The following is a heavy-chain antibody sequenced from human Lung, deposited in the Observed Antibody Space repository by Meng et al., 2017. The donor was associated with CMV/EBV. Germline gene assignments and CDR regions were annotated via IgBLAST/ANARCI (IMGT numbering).Heavy chain of an antibody. Sequence: QVQLQRSGPGLVKPSQTLSLTCTVSGGSISSCDYYWSWIRQPPGKGLEWIGYIYYSGSTYYNPSLKSRVTISVDTSKNQFSLKLSSVTAADTAVYYCARDRTTGRYFDYWGQGTLVTVSS. CDR3: ARDRTTGRYFDY. V-gene: IGHV4-30-4*01. CDR1: GGSISSCDYY. J-gene: IGHJ4*02. CDR2: IYYSGST. D-gene: IGHD4-11*01.